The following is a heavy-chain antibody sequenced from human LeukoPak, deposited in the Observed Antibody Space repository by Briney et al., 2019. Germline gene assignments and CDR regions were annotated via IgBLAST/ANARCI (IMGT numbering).Heavy chain of an antibody. J-gene: IGHJ4*02. Sequence: SETLSLTCTVSGGSISGYYWSWIRQPPGKGLEWIEYIYYTGSTKYNPSLRSRVSFSVDTSKNQFSLRLTSVTAADTAVYYCARYRQGTSGNDYWGQGTLVTVSS. D-gene: IGHD2-8*01. V-gene: IGHV4-59*01. CDR2: IYYTGST. CDR3: ARYRQGTSGNDY. CDR1: GGSISGYY.